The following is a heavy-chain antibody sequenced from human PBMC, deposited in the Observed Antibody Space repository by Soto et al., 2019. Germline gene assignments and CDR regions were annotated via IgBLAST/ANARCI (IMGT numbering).Heavy chain of an antibody. J-gene: IGHJ4*02. Sequence: QVQLVQSGAEVQKPGSSVKVSCKASGGTFSSYAISWVRQAPGQGLEWMGGIIPIFGTANYAQKFQGRVTITADESTSTAYMELSSLRSEDTAVYYCARVIRDYYDSSGYERDWGQGTLVTVSS. V-gene: IGHV1-69*01. CDR3: ARVIRDYYDSSGYERD. CDR2: IIPIFGTA. D-gene: IGHD3-22*01. CDR1: GGTFSSYA.